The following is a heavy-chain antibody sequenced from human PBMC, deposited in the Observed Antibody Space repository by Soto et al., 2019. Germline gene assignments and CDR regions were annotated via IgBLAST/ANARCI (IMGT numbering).Heavy chain of an antibody. Sequence: QVQLVQSGAEVKRPGSSVKVSCKASGDTFAFYSINWVRQAPGLGLEWMGRINPILSMSNYAQRFQGRVTMTADKSTSTAYMVLNILRSEDTAIYYCATSYGSGYRACDYWGQGALVTVSS. CDR3: ATSYGSGYRACDY. CDR2: INPILSMS. D-gene: IGHD3-10*01. CDR1: GDTFAFYS. J-gene: IGHJ4*02. V-gene: IGHV1-69*02.